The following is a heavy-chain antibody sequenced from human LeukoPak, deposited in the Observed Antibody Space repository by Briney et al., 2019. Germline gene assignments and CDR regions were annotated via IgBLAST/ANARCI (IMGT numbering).Heavy chain of an antibody. V-gene: IGHV3-23*01. CDR1: GFTFSSYA. Sequence: GGSLRLSCAGTGFTFSSYAMSWVRQAPGKGLEWVSAISGSGGSTYYAASVKGRFTISRDNSKNTLYLQMNSLRAEDTAVYYCAKSGRTIRGTIDYWGQGTLVTVSS. J-gene: IGHJ4*02. CDR3: AKSGRTIRGTIDY. CDR2: ISGSGGST. D-gene: IGHD2-8*01.